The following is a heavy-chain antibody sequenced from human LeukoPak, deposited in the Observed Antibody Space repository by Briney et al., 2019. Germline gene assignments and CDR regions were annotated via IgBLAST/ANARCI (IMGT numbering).Heavy chain of an antibody. V-gene: IGHV3-30-3*01. CDR2: ISYDGSNK. Sequence: GRSLRLSCAASGFTFSSYAMHWVRQAPGKGLEWVAVISYDGSNKYYADSVKGRFTISRDNSKNTLYLQMNSLRAEDTAVYYCARGACLEWSVYYYYGMDVWGQGTTVTVSS. CDR3: ARGACLEWSVYYYYGMDV. J-gene: IGHJ6*02. D-gene: IGHD3-3*01. CDR1: GFTFSSYA.